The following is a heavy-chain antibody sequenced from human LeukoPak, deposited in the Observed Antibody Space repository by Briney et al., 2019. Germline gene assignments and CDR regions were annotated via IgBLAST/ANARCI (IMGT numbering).Heavy chain of an antibody. V-gene: IGHV3-21*01. CDR3: ARHNSSAYDY. D-gene: IGHD6-25*01. J-gene: IGHJ4*02. Sequence: GGSLRLSCAASGFTFSSYSMNWVRQAPGKGLEWASSISSSSSYIYYADSVKGRFTISRDNAKNSLYLQMNSLRAEDTAVYYCARHNSSAYDYWGQGTLVTVSS. CDR1: GFTFSSYS. CDR2: ISSSSSYI.